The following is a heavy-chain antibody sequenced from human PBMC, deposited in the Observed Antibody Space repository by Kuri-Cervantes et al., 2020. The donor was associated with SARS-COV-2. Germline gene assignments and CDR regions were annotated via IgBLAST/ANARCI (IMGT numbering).Heavy chain of an antibody. CDR2: ISNDGKNK. CDR1: GFNFSRTD. V-gene: IGHV3-30*18. D-gene: IGHD2-21*01. CDR3: AKDRVGVYDF. J-gene: IGHJ4*02. Sequence: LSLTCAASGFNFSRTDMHWVRQAPGKGLEWVAVISNDGKNKKCIASGKGRFTISRDNSQNTLYLQMKSLTSEDTAMYYCAKDRVGVYDFWGQGTLVTVSS.